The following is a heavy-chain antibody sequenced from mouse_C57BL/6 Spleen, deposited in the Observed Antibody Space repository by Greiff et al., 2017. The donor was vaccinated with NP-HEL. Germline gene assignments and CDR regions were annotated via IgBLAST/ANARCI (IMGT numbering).Heavy chain of an antibody. CDR1: GYTFTSYW. CDR2: IYPGSGST. D-gene: IGHD1-1*01. CDR3: ARRGFYYGSSH. V-gene: IGHV1-55*01. Sequence: QVQLQQPGAELVKPGASVKMSCKASGYTFTSYWITWVKQRPGQGLEWIGDIYPGSGSTNYNEKFKSKATLTVDTSSSTAYMQRSSRTAEDSAVYYCARRGFYYGSSHWGQGTTRTVSS. J-gene: IGHJ2*01.